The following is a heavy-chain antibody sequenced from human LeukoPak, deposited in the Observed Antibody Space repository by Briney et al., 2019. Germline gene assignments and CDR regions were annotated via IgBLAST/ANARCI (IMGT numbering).Heavy chain of an antibody. CDR3: ARVRDYDILTGYYPHWYFDL. CDR1: GGSISSSNW. V-gene: IGHV4-4*02. CDR2: IYHSGST. Sequence: SGTLSLTCAVSGGSISSSNWWSRVRQPPGKGLEWIGEIYHSGSTNYNPSLKSRVTISVDKSKNQFSLKLSSVTAADTAVYYCARVRDYDILTGYYPHWYFDLWGRGTLVTVSS. J-gene: IGHJ2*01. D-gene: IGHD3-9*01.